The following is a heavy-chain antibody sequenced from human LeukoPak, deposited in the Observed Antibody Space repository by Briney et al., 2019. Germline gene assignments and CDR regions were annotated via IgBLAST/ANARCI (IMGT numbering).Heavy chain of an antibody. V-gene: IGHV3-7*03. CDR2: INQDGSEK. Sequence: GGSLRLSCAASGFTFSNYWMSWVRQAPGKGLEWVAYINQDGSEKNYVDSGKGRFTISRDNAKNSLYLQMNSLRAEDTALYHCARGWVAKKGIAVAGKAFDIWGQGTMVTVSS. CDR1: GFTFSNYW. J-gene: IGHJ3*02. D-gene: IGHD6-19*01. CDR3: ARGWVAKKGIAVAGKAFDI.